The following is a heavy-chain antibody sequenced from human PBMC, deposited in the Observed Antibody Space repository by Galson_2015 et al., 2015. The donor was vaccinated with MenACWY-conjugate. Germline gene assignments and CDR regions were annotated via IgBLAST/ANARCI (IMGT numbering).Heavy chain of an antibody. CDR2: ISYDGSNK. Sequence: SLRLSCAASGFTFSSYAMHWVRQAPGKGLEWVAVISYDGSNKYYADSVKGRFTISRDNSKNTLYLQMNSLRAEDTAVYYCARDAGDYVPSNAFDIWGQGTMVTVSS. CDR1: GFTFSSYA. CDR3: ARDAGDYVPSNAFDI. J-gene: IGHJ3*02. D-gene: IGHD4-17*01. V-gene: IGHV3-30*04.